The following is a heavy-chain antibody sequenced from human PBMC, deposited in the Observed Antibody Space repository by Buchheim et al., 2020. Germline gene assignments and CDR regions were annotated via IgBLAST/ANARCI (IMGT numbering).Heavy chain of an antibody. CDR1: GFTFSSYG. Sequence: QVQLVESGGGVVQPGRSLRLSCAASGFTFSSYGMHWVRQAPGKGLEWVAVISYDGSNKYYADSVKGRFTISRDNSKNTLYLQMNSLRAEDTAVYYCAKVNEAAAGPLMYYGMDVWGQGTT. V-gene: IGHV3-30*18. CDR3: AKVNEAAAGPLMYYGMDV. D-gene: IGHD6-13*01. CDR2: ISYDGSNK. J-gene: IGHJ6*02.